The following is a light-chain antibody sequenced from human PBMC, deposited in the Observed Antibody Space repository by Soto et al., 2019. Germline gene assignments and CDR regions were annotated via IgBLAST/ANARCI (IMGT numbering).Light chain of an antibody. CDR1: QYISNY. V-gene: IGKV1-33*01. J-gene: IGKJ3*01. CDR3: QKYDSLPLT. Sequence: DIQMTQSPSSLSASVGDRVTISCQASQYISNYLNWYQHKEGKAPKLLIYDASNLETGVPSRFSGSGSGTDFTLTISSLQPEDIATYYCQKYDSLPLTFGPGTKVDIK. CDR2: DAS.